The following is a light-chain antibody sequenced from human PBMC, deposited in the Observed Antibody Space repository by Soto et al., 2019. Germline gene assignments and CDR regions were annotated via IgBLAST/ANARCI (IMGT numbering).Light chain of an antibody. CDR1: QSVSSN. V-gene: IGKV3-15*01. CDR2: GAS. CDR3: QQYNNWWT. Sequence: EIVMTQSPATLSVSPGERATLSCRASQSVSSNLAWYQQKPGQAPRLLIYGASTRATGIPARFSGSGSGTEFTLTISRLQSEDIAVYYCQQYNNWWTFGQGTKVEIK. J-gene: IGKJ1*01.